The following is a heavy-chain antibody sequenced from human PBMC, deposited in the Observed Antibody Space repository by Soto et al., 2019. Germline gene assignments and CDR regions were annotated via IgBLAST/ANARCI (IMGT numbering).Heavy chain of an antibody. V-gene: IGHV3-53*04. CDR3: ASGGACSGGSCYNWRY. Sequence: GGSLRLSCAASGFTVSSNYMSWVRQAPGKGLEWVSVIYSGGSTYYADSVKGRFTISRHNSKNTLYLQMNSLRAEDTAVYYCASGGACSGGSCYNWRYWGQGTLVTVSS. J-gene: IGHJ4*02. D-gene: IGHD2-15*01. CDR1: GFTVSSNY. CDR2: IYSGGST.